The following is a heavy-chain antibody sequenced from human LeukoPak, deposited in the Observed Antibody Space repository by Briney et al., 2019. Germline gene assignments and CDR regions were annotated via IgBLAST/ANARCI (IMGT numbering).Heavy chain of an antibody. CDR1: GGSISSGSYY. Sequence: PSETLSLTCTVSGGSISSGSYYWNWIRQPAGKGLEWIGRIYSSGSTNYNPSLKSRVTISVATSKNQFSLKLSSVTAADTAVYYCARALFKPARETAMITSFDYWGQGTLVTVSS. J-gene: IGHJ4*02. V-gene: IGHV4-61*02. CDR2: IYSSGST. CDR3: ARALFKPARETAMITSFDY. D-gene: IGHD5-18*01.